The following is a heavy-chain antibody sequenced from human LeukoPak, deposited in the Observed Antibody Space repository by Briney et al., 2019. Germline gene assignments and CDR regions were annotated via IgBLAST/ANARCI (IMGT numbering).Heavy chain of an antibody. J-gene: IGHJ3*02. V-gene: IGHV4-59*01. CDR3: ARPNYGDYGSDAFDI. CDR2: IYYSGST. CDR1: GGSISSYY. D-gene: IGHD4-17*01. Sequence: SETLSLTCTVSGGSISSYYWSWIRQPPGKGLEWLGYIYYSGSTNYNPSLKSRVTISVDTSKNQFSLKLSSVTAADTAVYYCARPNYGDYGSDAFDIWGQGTMVTVSS.